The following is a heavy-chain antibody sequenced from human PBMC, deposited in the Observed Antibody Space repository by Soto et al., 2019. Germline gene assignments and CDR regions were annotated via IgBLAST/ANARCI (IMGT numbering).Heavy chain of an antibody. CDR1: GGSVSSGSYY. J-gene: IGHJ6*02. D-gene: IGHD2-15*01. CDR3: ARDYCSGGSCYYYYGMDV. Sequence: LSLTCTVSGGSVSSGSYYWSWIRQPPGKGLEWIGYIYYSGSTNHNPSLKSRVTISVDTSKNQFSLKLSSVTAADTAVYYCARDYCSGGSCYYYYGMDVWGQGTTVTVSS. CDR2: IYYSGST. V-gene: IGHV4-61*01.